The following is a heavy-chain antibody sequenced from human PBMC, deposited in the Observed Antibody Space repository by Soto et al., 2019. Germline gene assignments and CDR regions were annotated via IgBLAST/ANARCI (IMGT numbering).Heavy chain of an antibody. Sequence: ESGGGVVQPGRSLRLSCAASGFTFSSYAMHWVRQAPGKGLEWVAVISYDGSNKYYADSVKGRFTISRDNSKNTLYLQMNSLRAEDTAVYYCAREKMTTVVTPGLDYWGQGTLVTVSS. D-gene: IGHD4-17*01. V-gene: IGHV3-30-3*01. J-gene: IGHJ4*02. CDR1: GFTFSSYA. CDR2: ISYDGSNK. CDR3: AREKMTTVVTPGLDY.